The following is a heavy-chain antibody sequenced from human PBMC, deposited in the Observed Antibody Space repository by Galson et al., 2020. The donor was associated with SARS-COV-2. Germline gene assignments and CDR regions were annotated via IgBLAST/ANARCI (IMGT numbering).Heavy chain of an antibody. CDR2: INTGNGNA. CDR1: GYSFTIYD. J-gene: IGHJ4*02. D-gene: IGHD2-8*01. V-gene: IGHV1-3*04. CDR3: ARNGGGLDF. Sequence: ASVKVSCKASGYSFTIYDIYWVRQAPGQRLEWVARINTGNGNAKYSQNFQGRVTSSRYTSASTAYMELSGLRPEDTGVYYCARNGGGLDFWGQGTLVTVSS.